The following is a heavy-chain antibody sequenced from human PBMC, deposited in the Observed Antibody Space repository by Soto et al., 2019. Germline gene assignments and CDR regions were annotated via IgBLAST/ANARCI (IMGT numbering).Heavy chain of an antibody. Sequence: QLQLQESGPGLVKPSETLSLTCSVSGGTITRGDHFWSWVRQSPGKGLEWLGCIYYSGSTYYNPSLKGRVMMTIDTSKHQFSLNLSSVTAADTAVFYCGRGQTAIDVWGQGTTVTVSS. CDR3: GRGQTAIDV. D-gene: IGHD5-18*01. J-gene: IGHJ6*02. V-gene: IGHV4-30-4*01. CDR1: GGTITRGDHF. CDR2: IYYSGST.